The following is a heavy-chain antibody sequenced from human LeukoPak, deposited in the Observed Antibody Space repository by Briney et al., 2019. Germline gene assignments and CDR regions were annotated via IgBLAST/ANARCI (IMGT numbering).Heavy chain of an antibody. CDR3: ARGITYYDILTGPENWFDP. J-gene: IGHJ5*02. CDR1: GGSISSGGYS. V-gene: IGHV4-30-2*01. CDR2: IYHSGST. D-gene: IGHD3-9*01. Sequence: SQTLSLTCAVSGGSISSGGYSWSWIRQPPGKGLEWIGYIYHSGSTYYNPSLKSRVTISVDRPKNQFSLKLSSVTAADTAVYYCARGITYYDILTGPENWFDPWGQGTLVTVSS.